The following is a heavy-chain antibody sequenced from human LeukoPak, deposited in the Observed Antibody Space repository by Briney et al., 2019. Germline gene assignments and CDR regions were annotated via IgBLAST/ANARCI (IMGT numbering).Heavy chain of an antibody. CDR1: GGSISSYY. J-gene: IGHJ5*02. CDR2: IHYSGST. D-gene: IGHD3-22*01. CDR3: ARGASYYYDSSGYPNWFDP. Sequence: PSETLSLTCTVSGGSISSYYWSWIRQPPGKGLEWIGYIHYSGSTNYNPSLKSRVTISVDTSKNQFSLKLSSVTAADTAVYYCARGASYYYDSSGYPNWFDPWGQGTLVTVSS. V-gene: IGHV4-59*01.